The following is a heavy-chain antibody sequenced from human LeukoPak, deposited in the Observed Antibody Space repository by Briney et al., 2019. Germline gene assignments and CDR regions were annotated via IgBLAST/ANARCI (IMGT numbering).Heavy chain of an antibody. D-gene: IGHD3-10*01. CDR1: GGSISSSSYY. V-gene: IGHV4-39*01. CDR3: ARGYGSGSRPTHWFDP. CDR2: IYYSGST. J-gene: IGHJ5*02. Sequence: PSETLSLTCTVSGGSISSSSYYWGWIRQPPGKGLEWIGSIYYSGSTYYNPSLKSRVTISVDTSKNQFSLKLSSVTAADTAVYYCARGYGSGSRPTHWFDPWGQGTLVTVSS.